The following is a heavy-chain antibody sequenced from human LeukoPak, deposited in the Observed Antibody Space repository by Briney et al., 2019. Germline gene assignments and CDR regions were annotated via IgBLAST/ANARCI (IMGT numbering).Heavy chain of an antibody. CDR3: ARQVGYSSGWSGGRTYYFDY. D-gene: IGHD6-19*01. CDR2: IYYSGST. CDR1: GGSISSSSYY. Sequence: SETLSLTCTVSGGSISSSSYYWGWIRQPPGKGLEWIGSIYYSGSTYYNPSLKSRVTISVDTSKNQFSLKLSSVTAADTAVYYCARQVGYSSGWSGGRTYYFDYWGQGTLVTVSS. J-gene: IGHJ4*02. V-gene: IGHV4-39*01.